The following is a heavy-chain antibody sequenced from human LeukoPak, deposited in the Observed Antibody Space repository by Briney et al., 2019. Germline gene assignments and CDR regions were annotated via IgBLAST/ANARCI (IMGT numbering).Heavy chain of an antibody. Sequence: GGSLRLSCAASGFAFVAYGMSWVRQAPGKGLEWVSGISESGDTTFYADSVKGRLTISRDNSKNTLYLQMNSLTAEDTALYYCAKASSASGSYPYDYWGQGTLVTVSS. CDR1: GFAFVAYG. V-gene: IGHV3-23*01. CDR2: ISESGDTT. D-gene: IGHD3-10*01. J-gene: IGHJ4*02. CDR3: AKASSASGSYPYDY.